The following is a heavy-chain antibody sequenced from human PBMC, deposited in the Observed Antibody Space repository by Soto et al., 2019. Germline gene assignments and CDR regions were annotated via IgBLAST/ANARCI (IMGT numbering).Heavy chain of an antibody. J-gene: IGHJ4*02. CDR2: IRGDGTRT. Sequence: EVQLVESGGALVQPGGSLRLSCAASGFTFSTYWMHWVRQGPGKGLVWVSRIRGDGTRTNYADSVRGRFTVSRDNAKNTLYLQINSPAAEDTAVYYCARGTLTSSDMVVYWGQGTLVTVSS. D-gene: IGHD2-15*01. V-gene: IGHV3-74*01. CDR3: ARGTLTSSDMVVY. CDR1: GFTFSTYW.